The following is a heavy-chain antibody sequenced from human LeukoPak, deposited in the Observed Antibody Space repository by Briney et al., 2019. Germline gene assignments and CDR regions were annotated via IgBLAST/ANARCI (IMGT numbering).Heavy chain of an antibody. V-gene: IGHV3-20*04. D-gene: IGHD3-3*01. J-gene: IGHJ6*03. Sequence: GGSLRLSCAASGFTFDDYGMSWVRQAPGKGLEWVSGINWNGGSTGYADSVKGRFTISRDNAKNSLYLQMNSLRAEDTALYYCARVAGRTIFGVVIQDYYYYYMDVWGKGTTVTVSS. CDR3: ARVAGRTIFGVVIQDYYYYYMDV. CDR2: INWNGGST. CDR1: GFTFDDYG.